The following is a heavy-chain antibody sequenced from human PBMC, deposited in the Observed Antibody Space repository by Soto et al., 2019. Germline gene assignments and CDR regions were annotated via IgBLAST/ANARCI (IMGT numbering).Heavy chain of an antibody. CDR3: AHGDPLDFHY. D-gene: IGHD3-10*01. V-gene: IGHV2-5*01. CDR1: GFSLSTSGEA. CDR2: IYWNGIE. J-gene: IGHJ4*02. Sequence: QITLRESGPALVNPTQTLTLTCTFSGFSLSTSGEAVGWFRQPPGKGLEWLALIYWNGIERYSPSLKNRLSITKDTSKNNVVLTMTNMDPVDTATYYCAHGDPLDFHYWGQGTLVTVSS.